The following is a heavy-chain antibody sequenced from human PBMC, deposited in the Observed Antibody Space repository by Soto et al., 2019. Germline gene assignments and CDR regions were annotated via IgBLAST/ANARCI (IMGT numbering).Heavy chain of an antibody. Sequence: QVQLVQSGAEVKKPGASVKVSCKASGYTFTSYGISWVRQAPGQGLEWMGWISTYNGNTNYAQKLQGRVTMTTATPTSTAYMELRRLRSDDTAVYYCARAAVAVLFDPWGQGTLVTVSS. CDR3: ARAAVAVLFDP. J-gene: IGHJ5*02. D-gene: IGHD6-19*01. V-gene: IGHV1-18*01. CDR1: GYTFTSYG. CDR2: ISTYNGNT.